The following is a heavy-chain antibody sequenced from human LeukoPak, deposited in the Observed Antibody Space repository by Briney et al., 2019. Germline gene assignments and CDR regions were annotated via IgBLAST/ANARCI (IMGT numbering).Heavy chain of an antibody. CDR2: IYTSGST. Sequence: SETLSLTCTVSGGSISSYYWSWIRQPPGKGLEWIGYIYTSGSTNYNPSLKSRVTISVDTSKNQFSLKLSSVTAADTAVYYCAGSDGYPTHADYWGQGTLVTVSS. V-gene: IGHV4-4*09. CDR1: GGSISSYY. D-gene: IGHD5-24*01. CDR3: AGSDGYPTHADY. J-gene: IGHJ4*02.